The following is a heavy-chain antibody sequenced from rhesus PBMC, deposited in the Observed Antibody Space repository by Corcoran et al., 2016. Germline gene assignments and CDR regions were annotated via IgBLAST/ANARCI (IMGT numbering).Heavy chain of an antibody. CDR2: IYGSSGST. V-gene: IGHV4-76*01. Sequence: QVQLQESGPGVVKPSETLSLTCAVSGGSISSGYDWSGIRQPRGEGREWIGYIYGSSGSTNYNPSLKNRVTISKDASKNQFSLKLSSVTAADTAVYYCASGTNYPAPYFDYWGQGVLVTVSS. J-gene: IGHJ4*01. CDR1: GGSISSGYD. CDR3: ASGTNYPAPYFDY. D-gene: IGHD4-17*01.